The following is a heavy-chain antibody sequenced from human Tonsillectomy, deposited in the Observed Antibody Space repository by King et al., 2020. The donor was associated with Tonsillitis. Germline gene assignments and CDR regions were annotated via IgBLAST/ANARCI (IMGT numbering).Heavy chain of an antibody. V-gene: IGHV4-39*07. CDR1: GGSISTSTYF. CDR3: ARHAHVVATSDS. CDR2: IYESGST. D-gene: IGHD5-12*01. Sequence: QLQLQESGPGLVKPSETLSLTCTVSGGSISTSTYFWGWIRQPPGKGLEWIGSIYESGSTYYNPSFKSRVTISVDTSKNQFSLKLSSVTAADTAVYYCARHAHVVATSDSWGQGTLVTVSS. J-gene: IGHJ4*02.